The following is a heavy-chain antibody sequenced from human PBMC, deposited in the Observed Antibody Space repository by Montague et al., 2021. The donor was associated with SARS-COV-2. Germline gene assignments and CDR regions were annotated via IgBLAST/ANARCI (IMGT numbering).Heavy chain of an antibody. J-gene: IGHJ4*02. V-gene: IGHV4-34*01. CDR1: RGSFHIFS. Sequence: SETLSLTCAVYRGSFHIFSWGWIRQSPGKGLEWIGEIGHSGNTNYNPSLKSRVTISVDTSKNQFSLNLTSVTAAGTAMYYCARGSRVVGITPGFRYWGQGTQVAVSS. CDR3: ARGSRVVGITPGFRY. CDR2: IGHSGNT. D-gene: IGHD2-21*01.